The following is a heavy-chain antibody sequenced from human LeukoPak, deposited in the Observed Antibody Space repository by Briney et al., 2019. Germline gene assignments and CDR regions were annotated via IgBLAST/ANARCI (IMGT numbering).Heavy chain of an antibody. Sequence: GGSLRLSCAASGFTFSDYYMSWVRQAPGKGLEWVAVISNDGSKKSYADSVKGRFTISRDNSKNTVDLQMNSLRAEDTAVYYCARVAGWVAREGFGYWGREPWSPSPQ. CDR2: ISNDGSKK. CDR3: ARVAGWVAREGFGY. CDR1: GFTFSDYY. D-gene: IGHD1-26*01. V-gene: IGHV3-30*01. J-gene: IGHJ4*02.